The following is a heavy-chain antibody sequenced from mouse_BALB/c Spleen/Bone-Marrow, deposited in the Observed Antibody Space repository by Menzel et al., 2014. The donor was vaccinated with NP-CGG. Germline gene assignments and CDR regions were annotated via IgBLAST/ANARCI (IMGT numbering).Heavy chain of an antibody. D-gene: IGHD4-1*01. V-gene: IGHV5-9*02. CDR2: ITSGGGNT. CDR3: ARVWDWFAY. J-gene: IGHJ3*01. CDR1: GSAFSSCD. Sequence: EVKLMDSGGGLVKPGGSLKLSCTASGSAFSSCDMSWVRQTPEKRLEWVATITSGGGNTYYPDSVKGRFSISRDNARNTLYLQMSSLRSEDTALYYCARVWDWFAYWGQGTLVTVSA.